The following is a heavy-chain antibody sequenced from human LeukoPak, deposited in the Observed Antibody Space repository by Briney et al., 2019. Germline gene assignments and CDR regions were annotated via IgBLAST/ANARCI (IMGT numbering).Heavy chain of an antibody. V-gene: IGHV4-38-2*02. D-gene: IGHD3-10*01. Sequence: SETLSLTCTVSGYSISSGYYWGWIRQPPGKGLEWIGNIFYSGSTYYSPSLKSRVTISLDTSRNQFSLRLNSVTAADTAVYYCAKSNGYGLVDIWGQGTMVTVSS. CDR1: GYSISSGYY. CDR2: IFYSGST. CDR3: AKSNGYGLVDI. J-gene: IGHJ3*02.